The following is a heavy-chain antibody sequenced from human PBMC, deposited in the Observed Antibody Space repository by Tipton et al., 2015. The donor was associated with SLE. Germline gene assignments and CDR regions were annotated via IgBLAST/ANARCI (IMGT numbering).Heavy chain of an antibody. CDR1: GDSINDYY. CDR3: VVCSPSSCSYFDY. CDR2: MSYGGSS. J-gene: IGHJ4*02. D-gene: IGHD2-2*01. Sequence: TLSLTCTVSGDSINDYYWTWIRQSPGKGRGWIAYMSYGGSSDYNPSLQSRVTISVDTSKNQFSLKLSSVTAADTAVYYCVVCSPSSCSYFDYWGQGRLVTVSS. V-gene: IGHV4-59*08.